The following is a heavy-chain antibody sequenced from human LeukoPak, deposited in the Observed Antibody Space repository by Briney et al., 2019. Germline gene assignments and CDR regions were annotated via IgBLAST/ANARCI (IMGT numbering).Heavy chain of an antibody. V-gene: IGHV3-73*01. CDR2: IRSTANGYAT. D-gene: IGHD3-10*01. CDR3: TGNYYGSGRYADFAY. Sequence: AGCLSLSCAASGFTLSGSALHWVRQASGEGREGVGRIRSTANGYATAYAASVKGSFTISRDASTNTASPQIDTLKPQDTPAYYCTGNYYGSGRYADFAYWGQGTLVAVSS. J-gene: IGHJ4*02. CDR1: GFTLSGSA.